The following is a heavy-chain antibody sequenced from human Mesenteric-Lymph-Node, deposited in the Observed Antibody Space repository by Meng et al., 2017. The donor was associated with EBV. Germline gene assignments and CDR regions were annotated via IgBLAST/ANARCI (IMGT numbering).Heavy chain of an antibody. CDR1: GYTFTANY. J-gene: IGHJ5*02. Sequence: LQSGAWGKKPGAQVKVSCKASGYTFTANYMHWVRQAPGQGFEWMGIVNPSVGRASYAQKFQGRVTMTGDTSTATAYMEISSLKSDDTAVYYCARVDCSGGSCYPDTWGQGTLVTVSS. D-gene: IGHD2-15*01. V-gene: IGHV1-46*01. CDR3: ARVDCSGGSCYPDT. CDR2: VNPSVGRA.